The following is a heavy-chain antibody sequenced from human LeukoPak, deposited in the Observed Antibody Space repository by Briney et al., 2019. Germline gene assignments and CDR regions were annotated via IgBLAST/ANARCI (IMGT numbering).Heavy chain of an antibody. D-gene: IGHD3-10*01. CDR3: ARDGKVLLWFGELKYYYYYMDV. CDR2: IYTSGST. J-gene: IGHJ6*03. Sequence: PSETLSLTCTVSGGSISSYYWSWIRQPAGKGLEWIGRIYTSGSTNYNPSLKSRVTMSVDTSKNQFSLKLSSMTAADTAVYYCARDGKVLLWFGELKYYYYYMDVWGKGTTVTVS. CDR1: GGSISSYY. V-gene: IGHV4-4*07.